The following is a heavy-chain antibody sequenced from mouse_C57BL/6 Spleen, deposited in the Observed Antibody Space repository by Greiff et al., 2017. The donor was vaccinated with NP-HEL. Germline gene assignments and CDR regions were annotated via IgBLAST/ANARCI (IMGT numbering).Heavy chain of an antibody. CDR3: VRQGGLAYFDY. CDR1: GFSFNTYA. V-gene: IGHV10-1*01. Sequence: EVQVVESGGGLVQPKGSLKLSCAASGFSFNTYALNWVRQAPGKGLEWVARIRSKSNNSATYYADSVKDRFTISRDDSESMLYLQMNNLKTEDTAMYYCVRQGGLAYFDYWGQGTTLTVSS. J-gene: IGHJ2*01. CDR2: IRSKSNNSAT.